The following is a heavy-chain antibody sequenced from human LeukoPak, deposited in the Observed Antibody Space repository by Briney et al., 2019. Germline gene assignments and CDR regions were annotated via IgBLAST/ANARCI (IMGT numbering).Heavy chain of an antibody. V-gene: IGHV3-48*03. Sequence: PGGSLRLSCAASGFTLSGYEMNWVRQAPGKGLEWVSYISSSGSSIYYADSVKGRFTISRDNAKNSLYLQMNSLRAEDTAVYYCARDLSGWYDYWGQGTLVTVSS. CDR3: ARDLSGWYDY. CDR1: GFTLSGYE. D-gene: IGHD6-19*01. J-gene: IGHJ4*02. CDR2: ISSSGSSI.